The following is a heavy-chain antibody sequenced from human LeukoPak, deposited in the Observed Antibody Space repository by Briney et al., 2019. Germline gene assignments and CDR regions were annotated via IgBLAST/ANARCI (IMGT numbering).Heavy chain of an antibody. D-gene: IGHD6-19*01. J-gene: IGHJ4*02. Sequence: GGSLRLSCAASGFTFSSYAMSWVRQAPGKGLEWVSAISGSGGSTYYADSVKGRFTISRDNSKNTLYLQMNSLRAEDTAVYYCAKDLNPYSSGWYSCFDYWGQGTLVTVSS. CDR3: AKDLNPYSSGWYSCFDY. CDR2: ISGSGGST. CDR1: GFTFSSYA. V-gene: IGHV3-23*01.